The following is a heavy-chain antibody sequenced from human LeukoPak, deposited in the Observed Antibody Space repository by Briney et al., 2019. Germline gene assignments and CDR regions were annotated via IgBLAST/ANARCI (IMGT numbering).Heavy chain of an antibody. V-gene: IGHV4-38-2*02. J-gene: IGHJ4*02. CDR3: ARNLEYYDSSGYRGDYFDY. D-gene: IGHD3-22*01. Sequence: PSETLSLTCTVSGYSISSGYYWGWIRQPPGKGLEWIGRVYSTGSTNYNPSLQNRVTLSVDTSKNQFSLRLTSVTAADTAVYYCARNLEYYDSSGYRGDYFDYWGPGILVTVSS. CDR2: VYSTGST. CDR1: GYSISSGYY.